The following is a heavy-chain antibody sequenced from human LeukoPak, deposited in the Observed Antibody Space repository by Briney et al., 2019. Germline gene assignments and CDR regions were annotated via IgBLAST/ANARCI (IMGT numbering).Heavy chain of an antibody. CDR1: GGSISSYY. CDR3: AKDPPLVNSIAVAGTGDY. V-gene: IGHV4-59*01. D-gene: IGHD6-19*01. CDR2: IYYSGST. J-gene: IGHJ4*02. Sequence: SETLSLTCTVSGGSISSYYWSWIRQPPGKGLEWIGYIYYSGSTNYNPSLKSRVTISVDTSKNQFSLKLSSVTAADTAVYYCAKDPPLVNSIAVAGTGDYWGQGTLVTVSS.